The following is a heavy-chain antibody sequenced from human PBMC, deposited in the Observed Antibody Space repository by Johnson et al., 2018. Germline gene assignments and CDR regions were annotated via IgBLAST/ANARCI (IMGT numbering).Heavy chain of an antibody. D-gene: IGHD3-9*01. V-gene: IGHV3-30*03. J-gene: IGHJ6*03. CDR1: GFTFSNYG. CDR2: ISYDGVHQ. CDR3: ASAKFEWLLDYNYYMDA. Sequence: QVQLVESGGGVIPPGRSLRLSCAASGFTFSNYGMHWVRQAPGKGLEWVAGISYDGVHQNYVDSVKGRLIISRDNPRKNRYLQMNSLRPEDSAVYYCASAKFEWLLDYNYYMDAWGKGTTVTVSS.